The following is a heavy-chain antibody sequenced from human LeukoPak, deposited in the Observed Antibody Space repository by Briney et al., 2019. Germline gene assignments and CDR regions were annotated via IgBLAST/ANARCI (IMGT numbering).Heavy chain of an antibody. CDR3: ASGLGQPYYYYYYMDV. CDR2: INHSGST. D-gene: IGHD6-13*01. Sequence: KPSETLSLTCAVYGGSFSGYYWSWIRQPPGKGLEWIGEINHSGSTNYNPSLKSRVTISVDTSKNQFSLKLSSVTAADTAVYYCASGLGQPYYYYYYMDVWGKGTTVTVSS. V-gene: IGHV4-34*01. CDR1: GGSFSGYY. J-gene: IGHJ6*03.